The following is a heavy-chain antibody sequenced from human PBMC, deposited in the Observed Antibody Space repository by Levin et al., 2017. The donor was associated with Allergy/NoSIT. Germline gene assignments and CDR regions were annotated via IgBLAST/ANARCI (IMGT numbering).Heavy chain of an antibody. CDR2: IFPGDSDT. V-gene: IGHV5-51*01. J-gene: IGHJ4*02. D-gene: IGHD6-13*01. CDR3: ATTSAAGALYYFDH. Sequence: GESLKISCKGSGYSFTNNWIGWVRQMPGKGLEWMGIIFPGDSDTRYSPSFQGRVTISVDKSVSTPYLQWTSLEASDTAIYYCATTSAAGALYYFDHWGQGTLVTVSS. CDR1: GYSFTNNW.